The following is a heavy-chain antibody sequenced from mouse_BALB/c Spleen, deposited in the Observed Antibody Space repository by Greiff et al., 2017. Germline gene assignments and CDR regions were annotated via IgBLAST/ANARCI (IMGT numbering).Heavy chain of an antibody. CDR3: ARGDNYVDY. J-gene: IGHJ2*01. Sequence: VKLMESGAELVRPGSSVKISCKASGYAFSSYWMNWVKQRPGQGLEWIGQIYPGDGDTNYNGKFKGKATLTADKSSSTAYMQLSSLTSEDSAVYFCARGDNYVDYWGQGTTLTVSS. V-gene: IGHV1-80*01. CDR1: GYAFSSYW. CDR2: IYPGDGDT.